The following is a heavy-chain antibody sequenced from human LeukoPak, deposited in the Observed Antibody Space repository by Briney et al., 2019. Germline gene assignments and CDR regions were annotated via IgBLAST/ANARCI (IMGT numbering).Heavy chain of an antibody. Sequence: SETLSLTCTVSGGSISSYYWSWIRQPPGKGLEWIGYIYYSGSTNYNPSLKSRVTISGDMSKSQFSLRLISATAADTAVYFCARRPMIAAPTRWFDYWGQGTLVTVPS. V-gene: IGHV4-59*12. J-gene: IGHJ4*02. D-gene: IGHD6-6*01. CDR1: GGSISSYY. CDR3: ARRPMIAAPTRWFDY. CDR2: IYYSGST.